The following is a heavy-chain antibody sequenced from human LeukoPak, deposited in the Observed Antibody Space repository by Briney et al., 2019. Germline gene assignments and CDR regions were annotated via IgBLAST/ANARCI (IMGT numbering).Heavy chain of an antibody. D-gene: IGHD1-26*01. CDR3: ARDDGVGATGY. Sequence: GRSLRLSCAASGFTFSSYAMHWVRQAPGKGLEWVAVISYDGSNKYYADSVKGRFTISRDNSKNTLYLQMNSLRAEDTAVYYCARDDGVGATGYWGQGTLVTASS. J-gene: IGHJ4*02. CDR1: GFTFSSYA. V-gene: IGHV3-30-3*01. CDR2: ISYDGSNK.